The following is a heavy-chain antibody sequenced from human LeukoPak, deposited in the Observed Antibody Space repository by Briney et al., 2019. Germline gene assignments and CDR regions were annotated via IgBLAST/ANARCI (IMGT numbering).Heavy chain of an antibody. CDR2: ISGDNPGT. V-gene: IGHV3-23*01. J-gene: IGHJ4*02. Sequence: PGGSLRLSCAASGFTFSTYAMSWVRQTPGKGLEWVAAISGDNPGTYHANSVKDRFTISRDNSKNTLHLQMSGLRAEDTARYYCAKAPVGHCSGAFCYHFDSWGQGTLVTVSS. D-gene: IGHD2-15*01. CDR3: AKAPVGHCSGAFCYHFDS. CDR1: GFTFSTYA.